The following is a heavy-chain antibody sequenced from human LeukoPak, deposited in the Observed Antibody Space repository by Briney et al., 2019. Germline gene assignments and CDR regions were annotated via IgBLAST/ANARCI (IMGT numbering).Heavy chain of an antibody. Sequence: ASVKVSFKASGYTFTGYYMHWARQAPGQGLEWMGWINPYSGDTQSSQKFQGRVTMTRDTSISTAYMELSRLRSDDTAVYYCATGETTSGPPDRYHYFGMDAWGQGTTVTVSS. CDR2: INPYSGDT. CDR3: ATGETTSGPPDRYHYFGMDA. J-gene: IGHJ6*02. CDR1: GYTFTGYY. V-gene: IGHV1-2*02. D-gene: IGHD6-19*01.